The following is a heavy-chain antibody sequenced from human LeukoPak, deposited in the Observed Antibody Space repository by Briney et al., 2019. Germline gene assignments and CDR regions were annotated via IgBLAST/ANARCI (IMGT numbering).Heavy chain of an antibody. CDR1: GFTFSSYG. Sequence: PGRSLRLSCAASGFTFSSYGMHWVRQAPGKGLEWVAVISYDGSNKYYADSVKGRFTTSRDNSKNTLYLQMNSLRAEDTAVYYCAKDPYDSSGYYFPGAFDIWGQGTMVTVSS. CDR2: ISYDGSNK. D-gene: IGHD3-22*01. J-gene: IGHJ3*02. CDR3: AKDPYDSSGYYFPGAFDI. V-gene: IGHV3-30*18.